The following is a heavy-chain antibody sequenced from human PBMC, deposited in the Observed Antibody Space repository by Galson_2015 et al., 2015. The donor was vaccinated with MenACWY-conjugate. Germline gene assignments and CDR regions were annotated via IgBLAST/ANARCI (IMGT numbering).Heavy chain of an antibody. J-gene: IGHJ4*02. CDR2: VSSSGRST. CDR3: TKGGYDYIWGTLDF. D-gene: IGHD3-16*01. Sequence: SLRLSCAASGFTFSSYAMSWVRQAPGKGLEWVSGVSSSGRSTKNSDSVKGRFTISRDNSKNTVYLQMNSLRAEDTAIYYCTKGGYDYIWGTLDFWGQGILVTVSS. CDR1: GFTFSSYA. V-gene: IGHV3-23*01.